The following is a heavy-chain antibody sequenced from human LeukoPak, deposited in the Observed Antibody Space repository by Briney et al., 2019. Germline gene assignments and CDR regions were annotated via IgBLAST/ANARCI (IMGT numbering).Heavy chain of an antibody. J-gene: IGHJ6*03. D-gene: IGHD6-13*01. Sequence: GGSLRLSCAASGFTFSHYGMHWVRQAPGKGLEWVAYIRYDESDKYYADSVKGRFTISRDNSKNTLYLQMNSLRAEDTAVYYCAKGGSSWYYYYYMDVWGKGTTVTVSS. CDR1: GFTFSHYG. V-gene: IGHV3-30*02. CDR3: AKGGSSWYYYYYMDV. CDR2: IRYDESDK.